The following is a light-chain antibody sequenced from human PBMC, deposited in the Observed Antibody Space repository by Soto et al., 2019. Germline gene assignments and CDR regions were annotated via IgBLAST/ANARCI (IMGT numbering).Light chain of an antibody. Sequence: QSVLTQPPSASGTPGQRVTISCSGSRSNIGSNLVNWYQQLPGTAPKLLMYNNNQRPSGGPDRFSGSKSGTSASLAISGLQSEDEADYHCAAWDDSLNGLVFGGGTKLTVL. J-gene: IGLJ3*02. CDR2: NNN. CDR1: RSNIGSNL. V-gene: IGLV1-44*01. CDR3: AAWDDSLNGLV.